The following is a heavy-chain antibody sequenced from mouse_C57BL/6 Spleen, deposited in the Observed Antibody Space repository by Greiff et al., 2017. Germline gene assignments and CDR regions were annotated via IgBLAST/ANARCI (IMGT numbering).Heavy chain of an antibody. J-gene: IGHJ2*01. Sequence: VKLVESGAELMKPGASVKLSCKATGYTFTGYWIEWVKQRPGHGLEWIGEILPGSGSTNYNEKFKGKATFTAHTSSHTAYMQLSSLTTEDSAIYYCATYGSSYKYYFDYWGQGTTLTVSS. V-gene: IGHV1-9*01. CDR3: ATYGSSYKYYFDY. D-gene: IGHD1-1*01. CDR1: GYTFTGYW. CDR2: ILPGSGST.